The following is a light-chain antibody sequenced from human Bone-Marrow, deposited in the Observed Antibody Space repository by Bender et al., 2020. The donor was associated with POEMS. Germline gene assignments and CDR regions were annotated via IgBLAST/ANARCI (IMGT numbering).Light chain of an antibody. CDR2: EVS. J-gene: IGLJ1*01. Sequence: QSALTQPPSASGSPGQSVTISCTGTSSDVGGYNYVSWYQQHPGKAPKLIIYEVSKRPSGVSNRFSGSKSGNTASLTISGLQAEDEGDYYCCSYAGSSIYVFGTGTKVTVL. CDR1: SSDVGGYNY. CDR3: CSYAGSSIYV. V-gene: IGLV2-8*01.